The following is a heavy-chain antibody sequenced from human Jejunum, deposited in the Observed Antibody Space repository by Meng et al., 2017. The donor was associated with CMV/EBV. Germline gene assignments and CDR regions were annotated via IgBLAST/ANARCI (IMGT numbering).Heavy chain of an antibody. Sequence: AASGFTFTTYWMTWVRQAPGKGLEWVANIKEDGSQTSYVDSVKGRFTISRDNARNSLCLQMNSLRVEDTAMYYCARYNSSASHDFWGQGILVTVSS. V-gene: IGHV3-7*01. J-gene: IGHJ4*02. CDR3: ARYNSSASHDF. CDR2: IKEDGSQT. CDR1: GFTFTTYW. D-gene: IGHD6-19*01.